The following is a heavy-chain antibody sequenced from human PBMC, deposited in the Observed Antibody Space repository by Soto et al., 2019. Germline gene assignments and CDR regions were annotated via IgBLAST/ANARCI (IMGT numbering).Heavy chain of an antibody. Sequence: SGPTLVNPTQTLTLTCNFSGFSLTTSGVGVGWIRQPPGKALEWLAVIYWDDDKRYSPSLRSRLTVTRDTSKDQVVLTVTSVDPVDTGKYFCAHSGEFTAVSFDYWGQGTLVTVSS. CDR2: IYWDDDK. J-gene: IGHJ4*02. CDR1: GFSLTTSGVG. CDR3: AHSGEFTAVSFDY. D-gene: IGHD3-10*01. V-gene: IGHV2-5*02.